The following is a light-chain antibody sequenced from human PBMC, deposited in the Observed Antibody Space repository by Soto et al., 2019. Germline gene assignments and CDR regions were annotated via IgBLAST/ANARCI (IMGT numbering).Light chain of an antibody. CDR3: AAWDDSLSGHF. V-gene: IGLV1-47*01. J-gene: IGLJ1*01. CDR1: SSNIGSNY. Sequence: QSVLTQPPSASGTPGQRVTISCSGSSSNIGSNYVYWYQQLPGTAPKLLIYRNNQRPSGVPDRFSGSKSGTSASLAISGLRSEDEAVYYCAAWDDSLSGHFFGTGTKVTVL. CDR2: RNN.